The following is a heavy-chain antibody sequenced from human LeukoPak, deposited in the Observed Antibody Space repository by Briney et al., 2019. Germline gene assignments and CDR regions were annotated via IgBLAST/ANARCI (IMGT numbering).Heavy chain of an antibody. D-gene: IGHD2-15*01. CDR2: IYYSGST. J-gene: IGHJ4*02. Sequence: SETLSLTCTVSGGSISSYYWSWIRQPPGKGLEWIGYIYYSGSTNYNPSLKSRVTISVDTSKNQFSLKLSSVTAADTAVYYCARGGGCSGGSCYPIDYWGQGNLVTVSS. CDR3: ARGGGCSGGSCYPIDY. CDR1: GGSISSYY. V-gene: IGHV4-59*12.